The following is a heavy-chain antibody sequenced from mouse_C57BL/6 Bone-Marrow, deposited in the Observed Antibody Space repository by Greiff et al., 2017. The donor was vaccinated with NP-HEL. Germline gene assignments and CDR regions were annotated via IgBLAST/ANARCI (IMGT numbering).Heavy chain of an antibody. J-gene: IGHJ1*03. CDR1: GFTFTDYY. Sequence: EVMLVESGGGLVQPGGSLSLSCAASGFTFTDYYMSWVRQPPGKALEWLGFIRNKANGYTTEYSASVKGRFTISRDTSQSILYLQMNALRAEDSATYYCARYSGLRYWYFDVWGTGTTVTVSS. CDR3: ARYSGLRYWYFDV. D-gene: IGHD2-2*01. V-gene: IGHV7-3*01. CDR2: IRNKANGYTT.